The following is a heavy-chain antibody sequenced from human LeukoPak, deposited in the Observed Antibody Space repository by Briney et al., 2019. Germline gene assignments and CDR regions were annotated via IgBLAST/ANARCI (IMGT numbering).Heavy chain of an antibody. CDR3: ARGADNWFDP. CDR2: IYYSGST. Sequence: SETLSLTCTVSGGSISSSSYYWGWIRQPPGKGLEWIGSIYYSGSTYYNPSLKSRVTISVDTSKNQFSLKLSSVTAADTAVYYCARGADNWFDPWGQGTLVTVSS. V-gene: IGHV4-39*01. J-gene: IGHJ5*02. CDR1: GGSISSSSYY.